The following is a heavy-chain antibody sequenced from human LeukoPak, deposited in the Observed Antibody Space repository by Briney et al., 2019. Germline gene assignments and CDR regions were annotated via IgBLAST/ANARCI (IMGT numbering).Heavy chain of an antibody. V-gene: IGHV3-66*01. J-gene: IGHJ4*02. CDR3: TAPIRAGDY. CDR1: GFTVSSSY. CDR2: IYSGGIT. D-gene: IGHD2-2*02. Sequence: PGGSLRLSCAASGFTVSSSYMNWVRQAPAKGLEWVSVIYSGGITYYADSVKGRFTISRDNSKNTLYLQMNSLRAEDTAVYYCTAPIRAGDYWGQGTLVTVSS.